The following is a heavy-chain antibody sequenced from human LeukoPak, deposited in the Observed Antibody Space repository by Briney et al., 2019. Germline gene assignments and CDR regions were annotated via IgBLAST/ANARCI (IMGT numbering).Heavy chain of an antibody. V-gene: IGHV3-74*01. J-gene: IGHJ5*02. CDR2: INADGSAT. Sequence: GGSLRLSCAASGFTLSSHWMHWVRQAPEKGLVGVSHINADGSATYYAASVKGRFTISRDNARNTLYLQMHSLTAEDTGVYYCVRGALRDCSYTSCARGNWFDPWGQGTLVTVSS. CDR1: GFTLSSHW. CDR3: VRGALRDCSYTSCARGNWFDP. D-gene: IGHD2-2*01.